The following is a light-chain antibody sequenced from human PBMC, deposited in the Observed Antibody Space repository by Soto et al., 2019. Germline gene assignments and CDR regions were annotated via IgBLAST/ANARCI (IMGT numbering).Light chain of an antibody. CDR1: QIVVRW. V-gene: IGKV1-5*01. CDR2: DAS. J-gene: IGKJ1*01. Sequence: DPQLTQPPSTLAASVGDSVTINCRASQIVVRWLAWYQQKPGKAPKLLIYDASTLESGVPSRFRGNGSQTEFPLTISSLQPDDFATYYCQQYNTSPWTFGQGTKVEIK. CDR3: QQYNTSPWT.